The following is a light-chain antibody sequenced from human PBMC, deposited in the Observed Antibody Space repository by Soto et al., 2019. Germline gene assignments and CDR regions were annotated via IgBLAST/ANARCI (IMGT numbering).Light chain of an antibody. CDR2: AAS. V-gene: IGKV1-39*01. J-gene: IGKJ2*01. Sequence: DLQMTQSPSSLSASVGDRVTITCRASQSISSHLNWYQQKPGKVPKLLIYAASSLQSGVPSRFSGSGSGTDFTLTISSLQPEDFATYYCQQTYSTCSFGQGTKLEIE. CDR1: QSISSH. CDR3: QQTYSTCS.